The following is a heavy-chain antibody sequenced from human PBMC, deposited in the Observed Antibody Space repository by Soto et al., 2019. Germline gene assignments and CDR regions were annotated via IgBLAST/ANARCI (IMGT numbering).Heavy chain of an antibody. D-gene: IGHD5-18*01. CDR1: GFTFSSYG. CDR2: ISYDGSNK. V-gene: IGHV3-30*18. J-gene: IGHJ4*02. CDR3: AKIRGYSYGAFDS. Sequence: QVQLVESGGGVVQPGRSLRLSCAASGFTFSSYGMHWVRQAPNKGLEWVTFISYDGSNKYYADSVKGRFTISRDNSKNTLYLQMNSLRTEDTAVYYWAKIRGYSYGAFDSWGQGTLVTVSS.